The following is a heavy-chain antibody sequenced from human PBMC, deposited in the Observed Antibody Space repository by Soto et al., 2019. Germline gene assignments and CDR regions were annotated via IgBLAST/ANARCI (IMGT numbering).Heavy chain of an antibody. D-gene: IGHD2-15*01. CDR3: AINSVVAATEEEFDY. V-gene: IGHV5-51*01. CDR1: GYSFTSYW. Sequence: PGESLKISCKGSGYSFTSYWIGWVRQMPGKGLEWMGIIYPGDSDTRYSPSLQGQVTISADKSISTAYLQWSSLKASDTAMYYCAINSVVAATEEEFDYWGQGTLVTVSS. CDR2: IYPGDSDT. J-gene: IGHJ4*02.